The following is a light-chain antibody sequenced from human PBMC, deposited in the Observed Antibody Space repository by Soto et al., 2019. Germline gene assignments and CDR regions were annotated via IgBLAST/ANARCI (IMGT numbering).Light chain of an antibody. CDR2: RNN. V-gene: IGLV1-47*01. CDR1: SSNIGSNY. J-gene: IGLJ2*01. Sequence: QSVLTQPPSASGTPGQRVTISCCGSSSNIGSNYVYWYQQLPGTAPKLLIYRNNQRPSGVPDRFSGSKSGTSASLAISGLLSEDEADYYCAAWADSLSRSVFGGGTKVTVL. CDR3: AAWADSLSRSV.